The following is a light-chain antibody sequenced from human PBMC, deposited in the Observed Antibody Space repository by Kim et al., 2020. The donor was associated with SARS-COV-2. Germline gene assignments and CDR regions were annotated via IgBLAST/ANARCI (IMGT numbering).Light chain of an antibody. CDR2: LYSDGSH. CDR1: RGHSNYA. V-gene: IGLV4-69*01. J-gene: IGLJ3*02. Sequence: QPVLTQSPPASASLGASVKLTCTLSRGHSNYAVAWHQQQPDKGPRFLMILYSDGSHSKGDGIPDRFSGSKSGAERYLTISSLQSEDEADYYCQTWGTGIQVFGGGTQLTVL. CDR3: QTWGTGIQV.